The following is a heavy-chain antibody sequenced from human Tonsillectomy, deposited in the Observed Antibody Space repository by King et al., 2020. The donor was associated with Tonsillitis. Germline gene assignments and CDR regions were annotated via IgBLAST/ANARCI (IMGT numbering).Heavy chain of an antibody. Sequence: QLQESGPGLVKPSETLSLTCTVSGGSISSSNYYWGWIRQPPGKGLEWIGSIYYSGSTFYNPSLKSRVTISVDTSKNQFSLKLSSVTATDTAVYYCARLGITILYYFDYWGQGTLVTVSS. CDR1: GGSISSSNYY. D-gene: IGHD3-3*01. CDR3: ARLGITILYYFDY. J-gene: IGHJ4*02. CDR2: IYYSGST. V-gene: IGHV4-39*01.